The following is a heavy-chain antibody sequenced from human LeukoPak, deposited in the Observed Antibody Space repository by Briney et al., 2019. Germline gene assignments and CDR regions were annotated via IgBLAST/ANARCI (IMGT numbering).Heavy chain of an antibody. V-gene: IGHV3-30*14. CDR1: EFNLNSYT. J-gene: IGHJ6*03. Sequence: GGSLRLSCVASEFNLNSYTMHWVRQAPGKGLEWVAVILYDGSKIHYADSVKGRFTISRDNSKNTLDLQMNSLRPEDTGVYYCARDPDQYYFYMDIWGKGTPVTVSS. CDR2: ILYDGSKI. CDR3: ARDPDQYYFYMDI.